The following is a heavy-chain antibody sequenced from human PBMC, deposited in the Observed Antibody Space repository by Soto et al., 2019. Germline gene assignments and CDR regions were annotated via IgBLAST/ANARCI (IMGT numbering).Heavy chain of an antibody. V-gene: IGHV3-33*01. Sequence: QVQLMESGGGVVQPGRSLRLSCAASGFTFSSYGMHWVRQAPGKGLEWVAVIWYDGSNKYYADSVKGRFTISRDNSKNTLYLQMNSLRAEDTAVYYCARDGSGSHRFDYWGQGTLVTVSS. CDR2: IWYDGSNK. CDR3: ARDGSGSHRFDY. CDR1: GFTFSSYG. D-gene: IGHD3-10*01. J-gene: IGHJ4*02.